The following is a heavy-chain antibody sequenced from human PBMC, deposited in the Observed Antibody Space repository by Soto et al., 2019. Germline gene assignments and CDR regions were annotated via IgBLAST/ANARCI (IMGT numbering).Heavy chain of an antibody. V-gene: IGHV4-31*03. CDR3: AREMVVAATLSAFDI. CDR1: GGSISSGGYY. Sequence: QVQLQESGPGLVKPSQTLSLTCTVSGGSISSGGYYWSWIRQHPGKGLEWIGYIYYRGSTYYNQSLKSRVTISVDTSKNQLSLKLSSVTAADTAVYYGAREMVVAATLSAFDIWGQGTMVTVSS. D-gene: IGHD2-15*01. J-gene: IGHJ3*02. CDR2: IYYRGST.